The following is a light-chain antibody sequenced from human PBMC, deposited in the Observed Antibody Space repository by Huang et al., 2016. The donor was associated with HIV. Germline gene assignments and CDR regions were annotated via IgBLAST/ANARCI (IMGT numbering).Light chain of an antibody. J-gene: IGKJ2*01. V-gene: IGKV4-1*01. CDR3: QQYYTVPYT. CDR1: QSLLFSSNNRNY. CDR2: WAP. Sequence: DIVMTQSPDSLAVSLGERATINCKSSQSLLFSSNNRNYLAWYRQKPGQPPKLLIYWAPSRESGVPDRFSGSGSGAHFTLTISSLQADDVAVYYCQQYYTVPYTFGQGTKLEI.